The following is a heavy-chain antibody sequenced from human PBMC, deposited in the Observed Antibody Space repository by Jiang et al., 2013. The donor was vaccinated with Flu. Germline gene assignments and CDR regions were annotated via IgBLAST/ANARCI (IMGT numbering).Heavy chain of an antibody. CDR3: AREGPRGQLWFGGPTYYYGMDV. CDR2: ISAYNGNT. D-gene: IGHD3-10*01. CDR1: GYTFTSYG. J-gene: IGHJ6*02. V-gene: IGHV1-18*04. Sequence: GAEVKKPGASVKVSCKASGYTFTSYGISWVRQAPGQGLEWMGWISAYNGNTNYAQKLQGRVTMTTDTSTSTAYMELRSLRSDDTAVYYCAREGPRGQLWFGGPTYYYGMDVWGQGTTVTVSS.